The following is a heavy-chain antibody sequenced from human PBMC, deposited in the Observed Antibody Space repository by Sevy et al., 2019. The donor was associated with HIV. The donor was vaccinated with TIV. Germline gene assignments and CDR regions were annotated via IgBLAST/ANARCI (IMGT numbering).Heavy chain of an antibody. CDR3: ATTKGGRYCSCGSCYPGYYYYGMDV. Sequence: ASVKVSCKVSGYTLTELSMHWVRQAPGKGLEWMGGFDPEDGETIYAQKFQGRVTMTEDTSTDTAYMELSSLRSEDTAVYYCATTKGGRYCSCGSCYPGYYYYGMDVWGQGTTVTVSS. V-gene: IGHV1-24*01. J-gene: IGHJ6*02. CDR1: GYTLTELS. CDR2: FDPEDGET. D-gene: IGHD2-15*01.